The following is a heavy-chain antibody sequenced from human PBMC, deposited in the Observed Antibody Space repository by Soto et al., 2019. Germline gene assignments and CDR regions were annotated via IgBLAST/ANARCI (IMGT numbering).Heavy chain of an antibody. Sequence: GGSLRLSCAASGFSFSTYPMVWVRQAPGKRLEAVSSISGSGGKTYYKDSVKGRFTISRDNSKNTVDLQMNSLRPEDTAVYYCAKILSTVTTYYYGMDVWGQGTTVTVSS. CDR2: ISGSGGKT. V-gene: IGHV3-23*01. J-gene: IGHJ6*02. CDR1: GFSFSTYP. D-gene: IGHD4-17*01. CDR3: AKILSTVTTYYYGMDV.